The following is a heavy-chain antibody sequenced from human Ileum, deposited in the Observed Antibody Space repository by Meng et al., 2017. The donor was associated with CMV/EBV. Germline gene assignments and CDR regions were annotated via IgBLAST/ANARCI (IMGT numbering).Heavy chain of an antibody. V-gene: IGHV3-23*01. CDR2: IRGSGAKA. CDR1: GFTFNYYA. Sequence: GESLKISCAASGFTFNYYAMNWVRQAPGKRLEWVSRIRGSGAKAYYAESVKGRFTISWDNSKNTLYMEMKSLRAEDTAIYYCVKEMSPTYLYDSSGESSFDYWGQGTLVTVSS. D-gene: IGHD3-22*01. CDR3: VKEMSPTYLYDSSGESSFDY. J-gene: IGHJ4*02.